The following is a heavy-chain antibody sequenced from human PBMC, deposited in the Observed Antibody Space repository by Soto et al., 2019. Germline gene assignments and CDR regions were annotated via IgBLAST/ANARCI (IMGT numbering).Heavy chain of an antibody. Sequence: PSETLSLTCTGSGGSISGYYWSWIRKPPGKGLEWIGYIYYSGSTNYNPSLKSRVTISIDTSKNQFSLKLSSVTAADTAVYYCARVSSSWDYYYYYYMDVWGKGTTVTVSS. CDR1: GGSISGYY. CDR3: ARVSSSWDYYYYYYMDV. CDR2: IYYSGST. J-gene: IGHJ6*03. V-gene: IGHV4-59*08. D-gene: IGHD6-13*01.